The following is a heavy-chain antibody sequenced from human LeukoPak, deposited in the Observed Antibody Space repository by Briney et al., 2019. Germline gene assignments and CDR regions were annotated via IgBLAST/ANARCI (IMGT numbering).Heavy chain of an antibody. J-gene: IGHJ6*02. CDR2: LSGSGGST. Sequence: GGSLRLSCAASGFTLSSHAMSWVRQAPGKGLEWVSTLSGSGGSTYYADSVKGQFTISRGNSKNTLYLQMNTLRAEDTAVYYCARDRTYSYYGMDVWGQGTTVTVSS. CDR1: GFTLSSHA. CDR3: ARDRTYSYYGMDV. D-gene: IGHD2-21*01. V-gene: IGHV3-23*01.